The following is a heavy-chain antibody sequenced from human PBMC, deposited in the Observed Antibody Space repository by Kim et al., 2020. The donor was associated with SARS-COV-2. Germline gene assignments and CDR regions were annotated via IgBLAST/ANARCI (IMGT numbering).Heavy chain of an antibody. CDR3: ARDLSGYYYYGMDV. Sequence: YEQKFQGRVTMTRDTSTSTVYMELSSLRSGDTAVYYCARDLSGYYYYGMDVWGQGTTVTVSS. D-gene: IGHD1-26*01. J-gene: IGHJ6*02. V-gene: IGHV1-46*01.